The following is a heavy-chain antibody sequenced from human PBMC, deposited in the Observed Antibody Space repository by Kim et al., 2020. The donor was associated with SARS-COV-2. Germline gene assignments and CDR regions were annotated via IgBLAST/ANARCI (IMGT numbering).Heavy chain of an antibody. J-gene: IGHJ4*02. V-gene: IGHV3-11*05. Sequence: VKGRFTISRDNAKNSLYLQMNSLRAEDTVVYYCARDNLESYYDSSGYLDYWGQGTLVTVSS. CDR3: ARDNLESYYDSSGYLDY. D-gene: IGHD3-22*01.